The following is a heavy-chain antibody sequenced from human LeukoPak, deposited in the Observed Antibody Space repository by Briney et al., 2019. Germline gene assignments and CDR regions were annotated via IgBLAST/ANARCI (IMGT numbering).Heavy chain of an antibody. D-gene: IGHD1-1*01. CDR2: INPNSGGT. CDR3: ARNDIREYNWFDP. J-gene: IGHJ5*02. CDR1: GYTFTCYY. V-gene: IGHV1-2*02. Sequence: ASVTVSFKASGYTFTCYYTHWVRQAPAQGLEWVGLINPNSGGTNYAQKFQGRVNMTRDTSISTAYMELSRLRSDDTAVYYCARNDIREYNWFDPWGQGTLVTVSS.